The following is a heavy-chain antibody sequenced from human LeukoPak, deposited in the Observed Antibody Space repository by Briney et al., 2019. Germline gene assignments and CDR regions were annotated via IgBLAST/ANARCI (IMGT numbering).Heavy chain of an antibody. V-gene: IGHV1-8*03. Sequence: ASVKVSCKASGHTFTSYDINWVRQATGQGLEWMGWMNPNSGNTGYAQKFQGRVTITRNTSISTAYMELSSLRSEDTAVYYCARGPGDYGRVLGWFDPWGQGTLVTVSS. CDR2: MNPNSGNT. CDR1: GHTFTSYD. J-gene: IGHJ5*02. CDR3: ARGPGDYGRVLGWFDP. D-gene: IGHD4-17*01.